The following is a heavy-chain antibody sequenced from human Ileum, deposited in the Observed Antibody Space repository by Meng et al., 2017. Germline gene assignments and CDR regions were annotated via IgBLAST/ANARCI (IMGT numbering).Heavy chain of an antibody. D-gene: IGHD3-22*01. Sequence: QVQLKASGPRLVKPAGTLSLTCAVSGPWCSWVRQPPGKVLEWIGEIFQSGRTNYNPSLKSRVTISIDKSKSQISLQLSAVTAADTAVYSCATSNDRDVYYLGYWGQGTLVTVSS. CDR1: GPW. J-gene: IGHJ4*02. CDR3: ATSNDRDVYYLGY. V-gene: IGHV4-4*01. CDR2: IFQSGRT.